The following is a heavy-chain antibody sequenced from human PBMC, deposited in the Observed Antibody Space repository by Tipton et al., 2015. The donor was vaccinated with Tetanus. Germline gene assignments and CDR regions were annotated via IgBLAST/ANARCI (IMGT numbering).Heavy chain of an antibody. CDR1: GVTVSGNY. V-gene: IGHV3-53*01. CDR3: NGGSTRAYFDY. D-gene: IGHD2-2*01. CDR2: IYTGGSA. Sequence: SLRLSCAASGVTVSGNYMSWVRQAPGKGLEWVSVIYTGGSADCTDSVKGRFTISRDNSNNSLSLQMNSLRIDDTAVYYCNGGSTRAYFDYWGLGTLVTVSS. J-gene: IGHJ4*02.